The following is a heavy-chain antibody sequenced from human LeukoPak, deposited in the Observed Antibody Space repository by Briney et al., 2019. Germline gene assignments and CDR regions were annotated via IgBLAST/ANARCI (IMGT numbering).Heavy chain of an antibody. CDR1: GYTFTSYG. J-gene: IGHJ4*02. D-gene: IGHD3-3*01. Sequence: ASVKVSCKAFGYTFTSYGISWVRQAPGLGLEWMGWISAYNGNTNYAQKLQGRVTMTTDTSTSTAFMELRSLRSDDTAVYYCARAYYDFWSGYIGVDYWGQGTLVTVSS. CDR3: ARAYYDFWSGYIGVDY. V-gene: IGHV1-18*01. CDR2: ISAYNGNT.